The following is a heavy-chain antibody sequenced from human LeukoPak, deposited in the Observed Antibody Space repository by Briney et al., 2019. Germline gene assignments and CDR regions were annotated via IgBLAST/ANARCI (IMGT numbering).Heavy chain of an antibody. CDR2: ISAYNGNT. CDR3: ARAAFWSGYPYYFDY. D-gene: IGHD3-3*01. J-gene: IGHJ4*02. Sequence: ASVKVSCKASGYTFTSYGISWVRQAPGQGLEWMGWISAYNGNTNYAQKLQGRVTMTTDTSTGTAYMELRSLRSGDTAVYYCARAAFWSGYPYYFDYWGQGTLVTVSS. V-gene: IGHV1-18*01. CDR1: GYTFTSYG.